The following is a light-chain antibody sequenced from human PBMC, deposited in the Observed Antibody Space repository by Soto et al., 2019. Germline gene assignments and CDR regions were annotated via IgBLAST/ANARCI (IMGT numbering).Light chain of an antibody. Sequence: EIVLTQSPGTLSVSPGERVTLSCRASQSVSSSYLAWYQQRPGQAPRLLIFGASCRATGIPDRFSGSGSGTDFTLTISRLEPEDFAVYYCQQYSSSPPEFTFGPGTKVDSK. J-gene: IGKJ3*01. CDR3: QQYSSSPPEFT. CDR2: GAS. CDR1: QSVSSSY. V-gene: IGKV3-20*01.